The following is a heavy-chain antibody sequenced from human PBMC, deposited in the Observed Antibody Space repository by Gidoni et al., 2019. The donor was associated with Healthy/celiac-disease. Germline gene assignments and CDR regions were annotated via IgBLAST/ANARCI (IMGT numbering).Heavy chain of an antibody. V-gene: IGHV4-39*01. Sequence: QLQLQESGPGLVKPSETLSLTCTVSGCSISSSSYYWGWIRQPPGKGLEWIGSIYYSGSTYYNPSLKSRVTISVDTSKNQFSLKLSSVTAADTAVYYCATSAGSGVLRFLEWSHDYWGQGTLVTVSS. D-gene: IGHD3-3*01. CDR3: ATSAGSGVLRFLEWSHDY. CDR1: GCSISSSSYY. J-gene: IGHJ4*02. CDR2: IYYSGST.